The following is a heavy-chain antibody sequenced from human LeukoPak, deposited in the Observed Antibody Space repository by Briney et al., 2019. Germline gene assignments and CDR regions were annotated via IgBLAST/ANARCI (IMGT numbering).Heavy chain of an antibody. Sequence: SETLSLTCTVSGGSISSGSYYWSWIRQPAGKGLEWIGRIYTSGSTNYDPSLKSRVTISVDTSKNQFSLKLSSVTAADTAVYYCARGEAPGLAAFDSWGQGTMVTVSS. CDR3: ARGEAPGLAAFDS. D-gene: IGHD3-16*01. J-gene: IGHJ3*02. CDR2: IYTSGST. V-gene: IGHV4-61*02. CDR1: GGSISSGSYY.